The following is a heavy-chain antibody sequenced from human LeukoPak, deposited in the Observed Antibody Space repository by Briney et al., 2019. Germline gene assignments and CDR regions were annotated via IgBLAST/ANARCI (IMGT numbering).Heavy chain of an antibody. CDR1: GFTFDNND. CDR3: VRQPDSARYGFDY. Sequence: PGGSLRLSCEVSGFTFDNNDMHWVRQTTGKGLEWVSAIGSAGYTYHADSVRGRFTITRDNAKQSLYLQMNSLRVEDTAVYHCVRQPDSARYGFDYWGRGTQVTVSS. CDR2: IGSAGYT. V-gene: IGHV3-13*01. J-gene: IGHJ4*02. D-gene: IGHD1-14*01.